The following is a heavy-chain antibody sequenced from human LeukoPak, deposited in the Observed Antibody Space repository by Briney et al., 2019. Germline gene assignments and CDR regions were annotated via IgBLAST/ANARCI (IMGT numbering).Heavy chain of an antibody. CDR1: GFTFSNYN. Sequence: GGSLRLSCAASGFTFSNYNMNWVRQAPGKGLEWVSIIYSGGNTYYTDSVKGRFTISRDNSKNTLYLQMNSLRAEDTAVYYCARSYYGSGSYSDWGQGTLVTVSS. CDR3: ARSYYGSGSYSD. CDR2: IYSGGNT. V-gene: IGHV3-53*01. J-gene: IGHJ4*02. D-gene: IGHD3-10*01.